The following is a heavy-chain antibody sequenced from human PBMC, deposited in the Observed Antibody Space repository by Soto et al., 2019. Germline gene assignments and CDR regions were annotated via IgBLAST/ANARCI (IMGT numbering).Heavy chain of an antibody. CDR1: GYTLTNSD. J-gene: IGHJ4*02. CDR3: ARDSPSPPYFLDY. D-gene: IGHD1-26*01. Sequence: ASVKVSCKASGYTLTNSDVNWVRQAPGQGLEWMGWMSPSSGNTGYAQKFQGRVTLTRDTSMNTAYMELRSLTFEDTAVYYCARDSPSPPYFLDYWGQGTLVTVSS. CDR2: MSPSSGNT. V-gene: IGHV1-8*01.